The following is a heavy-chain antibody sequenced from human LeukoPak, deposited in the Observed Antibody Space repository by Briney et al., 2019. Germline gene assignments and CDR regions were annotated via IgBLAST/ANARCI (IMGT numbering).Heavy chain of an antibody. CDR3: ARAGDYYDSSGTFGY. J-gene: IGHJ4*02. CDR2: ISYDGSNK. Sequence: QSGGSLRLSCAASGFTFSSYAMHWVRQAPGKGLEWVAVISYDGSNKYYADSVKGRFTISRDNSKNTLYLQMNSLRAEDTAVYYCARAGDYYDSSGTFGYWGQGTLVTVSS. CDR1: GFTFSSYA. V-gene: IGHV3-30*04. D-gene: IGHD3-22*01.